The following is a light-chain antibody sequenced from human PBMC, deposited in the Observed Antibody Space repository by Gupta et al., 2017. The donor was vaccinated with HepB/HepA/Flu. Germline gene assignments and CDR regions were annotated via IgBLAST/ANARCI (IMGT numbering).Light chain of an antibody. J-gene: IGKJ4*01. CDR3: QQRSNWPLT. CDR2: DAS. CDR1: QSVSSY. V-gene: IGKV3-11*01. Sequence: IVFTHSPATLSWSPGERATLSCRASQSVSSYLAWYQQKPGQAPRLLIYDASNRATGIPARFSGSGSGTEFTLTISSREPEDFAVYYCQQRSNWPLTFGGGTKVEIK.